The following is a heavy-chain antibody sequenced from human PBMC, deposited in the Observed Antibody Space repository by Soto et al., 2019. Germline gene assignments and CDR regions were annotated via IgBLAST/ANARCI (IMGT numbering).Heavy chain of an antibody. CDR3: AKHRAGFGSGSDTYYFDV. V-gene: IGHV3-23*01. J-gene: IGHJ4*02. Sequence: EVQLLESGGDLVQPGGSLRLSCIASGVTFSTYAMSWVRQAPGKGLEWVSAISGSGGTTYYAASVKGRFTISRDNSKNTLYLQMNSLRAEDTAVYYCAKHRAGFGSGSDTYYFDVWGQGTLVTVSS. CDR1: GVTFSTYA. D-gene: IGHD3-10*01. CDR2: ISGSGGTT.